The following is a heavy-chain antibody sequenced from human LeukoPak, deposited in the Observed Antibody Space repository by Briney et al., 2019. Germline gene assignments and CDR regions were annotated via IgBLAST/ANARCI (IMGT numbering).Heavy chain of an antibody. Sequence: ASVTVSCKFSGYTLTELSMHWVRQAPGKGLEWMGGFDPEDGETIYAQKFQGRVTMTEDTSTDTAHMELSSLRSEDTAVYYCATGPEMAVGVVYDYWGQGTLVTVSS. CDR2: FDPEDGET. J-gene: IGHJ4*02. CDR1: GYTLTELS. D-gene: IGHD5-24*01. CDR3: ATGPEMAVGVVYDY. V-gene: IGHV1-24*01.